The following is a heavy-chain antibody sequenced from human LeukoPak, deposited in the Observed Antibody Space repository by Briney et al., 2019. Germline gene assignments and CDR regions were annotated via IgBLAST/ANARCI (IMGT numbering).Heavy chain of an antibody. Sequence: SETLSLTCTVSGGPIYSYYWSWIRQTAGKGLEWIGRLYPGVSTNYNPSLKSRVTMSVDTSKNQFSLKLSSVTAADTAVYYCARGSGFYTGNRGIDYWGQGTLVTVSS. J-gene: IGHJ4*02. V-gene: IGHV4-4*07. D-gene: IGHD3-10*01. CDR2: LYPGVST. CDR3: ARGSGFYTGNRGIDY. CDR1: GGPIYSYY.